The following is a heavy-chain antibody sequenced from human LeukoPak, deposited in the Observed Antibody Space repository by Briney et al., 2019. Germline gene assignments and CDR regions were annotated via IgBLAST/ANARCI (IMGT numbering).Heavy chain of an antibody. CDR2: IYYSGST. D-gene: IGHD1-26*01. Sequence: SETPSLTCTVSGGSISSSSYYWGWIRQPPGKGLEWIGSIYYSGSTYYNPSLKSRVTISVDTSKNQFSLKLSSVTAADTAVYYCARQEIVGATDYWGQGTLVTVSS. J-gene: IGHJ4*02. CDR3: ARQEIVGATDY. CDR1: GGSISSSSYY. V-gene: IGHV4-39*01.